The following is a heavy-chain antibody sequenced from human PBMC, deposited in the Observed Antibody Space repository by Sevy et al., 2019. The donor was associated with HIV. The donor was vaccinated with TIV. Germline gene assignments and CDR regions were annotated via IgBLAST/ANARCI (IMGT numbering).Heavy chain of an antibody. J-gene: IGHJ4*02. V-gene: IGHV3-30*18. CDR1: GFTFRSYG. D-gene: IGHD3-9*01. CDR3: AKDILGDNSPWFFFDY. CDR2: ISFDGRNT. Sequence: GGSLRLSCAGSGFTFRSYGIHWVRQSPGKGLEWVAFISFDGRNTYSADSVKGRLTVYRDNSNNAVYLQMNNLRTEDTAMYYCAKDILGDNSPWFFFDYWGQGTQVTVSS.